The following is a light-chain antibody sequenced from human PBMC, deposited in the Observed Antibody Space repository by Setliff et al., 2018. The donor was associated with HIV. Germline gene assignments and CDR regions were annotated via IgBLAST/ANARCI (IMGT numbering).Light chain of an antibody. J-gene: IGLJ1*01. CDR2: EVS. V-gene: IGLV2-14*01. Sequence: QSVLTQPASVSGSPGQSITISCTGSSSDVGGYNYVSWYQQHPGKAPKLMIYEVSNRPSGVSNRFSGSKSGNPASLTISGLQAEDEADYYCSSYTSSSTLIVFGTGTKGTVL. CDR1: SSDVGGYNY. CDR3: SSYTSSSTLIV.